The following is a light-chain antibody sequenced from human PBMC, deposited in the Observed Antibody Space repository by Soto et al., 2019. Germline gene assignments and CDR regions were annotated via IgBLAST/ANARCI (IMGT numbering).Light chain of an antibody. CDR2: DVS. CDR1: SSDVGGYNY. J-gene: IGLJ1*01. V-gene: IGLV2-11*01. CDR3: CSYAGSYTDPDV. Sequence: QSALTQPRSVSGSPGQSVTISCTGTSSDVGGYNYVSWYQQHPGKAPKLMIYDVSKRPSGVPDRFSGSKSGNTASLTISGLQAEDEADYYCCSYAGSYTDPDVFGTGTKLTVL.